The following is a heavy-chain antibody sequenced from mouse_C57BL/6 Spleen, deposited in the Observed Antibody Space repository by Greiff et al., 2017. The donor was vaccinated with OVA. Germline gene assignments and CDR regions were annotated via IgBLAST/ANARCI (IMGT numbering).Heavy chain of an antibody. D-gene: IGHD4-1*01. Sequence: EVQLVESGEGLVKPGGSLKLSCAASGFTFSSYAMSWVRQTPEKRLEWVAYISSGGDYIYYADTVKGRFTISRDNARNTLYLQMSSLKSEDTAMYYCTRENPGPYYFDYWGQGTTLTVSS. CDR2: ISSGGDYI. CDR3: TRENPGPYYFDY. CDR1: GFTFSSYA. J-gene: IGHJ2*01. V-gene: IGHV5-9-1*02.